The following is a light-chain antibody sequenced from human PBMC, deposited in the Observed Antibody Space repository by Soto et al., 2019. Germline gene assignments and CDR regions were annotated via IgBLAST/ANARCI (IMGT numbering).Light chain of an antibody. CDR1: QSVSSSY. CDR2: GTS. Sequence: EIVLTQSPGTLSLSPGERATLSCRASQSVSSSYLAWYQHKPGQAPRLLISGTSSRATGIPDRFSGSGAGTDFTLTISRLEPEDFAVYYCQQYGSSPPTFGQGTKVDIK. V-gene: IGKV3-20*01. CDR3: QQYGSSPPT. J-gene: IGKJ1*01.